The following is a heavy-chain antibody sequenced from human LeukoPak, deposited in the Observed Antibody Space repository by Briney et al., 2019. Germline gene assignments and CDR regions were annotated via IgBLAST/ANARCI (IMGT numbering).Heavy chain of an antibody. Sequence: GGSLRLSCAASGFTFSSYWMHWVRQAPGKGLVWVSRINTDGSSTSYADSVKGRFTISRDNAKNTLYLQMNSLRAEDTAVYYCARDNKYQLLSVFYYYYMDVWGKGTTVTVSS. CDR1: GFTFSSYW. CDR2: INTDGSST. V-gene: IGHV3-74*01. CDR3: ARDNKYQLLSVFYYYYMDV. D-gene: IGHD2-2*01. J-gene: IGHJ6*03.